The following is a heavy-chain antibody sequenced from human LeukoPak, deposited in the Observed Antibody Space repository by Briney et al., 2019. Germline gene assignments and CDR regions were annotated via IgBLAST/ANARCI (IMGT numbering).Heavy chain of an antibody. Sequence: GGSLRLSCAASGLTFSNYWMSWVRQAPGKGLEWVANIKQGGSKKNYVDSVKGRFTISRDNARNSLYLQMNSLRAEDTAVYYCAGRSGSFDCWGQGTLVTVSS. V-gene: IGHV3-7*01. CDR3: AGRSGSFDC. CDR2: IKQGGSKK. CDR1: GLTFSNYW. J-gene: IGHJ4*02. D-gene: IGHD3-10*01.